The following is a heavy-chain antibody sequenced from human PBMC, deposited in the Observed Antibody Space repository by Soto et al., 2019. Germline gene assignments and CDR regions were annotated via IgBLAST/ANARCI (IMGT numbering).Heavy chain of an antibody. J-gene: IGHJ4*02. V-gene: IGHV4-34*01. CDR3: ARRGYSYGYLRGFDY. D-gene: IGHD5-18*01. CDR1: GGSFSGYY. CDR2: INHSGST. Sequence: SETLSLTCAVYGGSFSGYYWSWIRQPPGKGLEWIGEINHSGSTNYNPSLKSRVTISVDTSKNQFSLKLSSVTAADTAVYYCARRGYSYGYLRGFDYWGQGTLVTVSS.